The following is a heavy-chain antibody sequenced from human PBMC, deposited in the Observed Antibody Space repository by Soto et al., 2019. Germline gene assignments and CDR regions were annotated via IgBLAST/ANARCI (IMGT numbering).Heavy chain of an antibody. J-gene: IGHJ4*02. CDR3: AKARYVVVVAAALDY. CDR1: GFTFSSYG. V-gene: IGHV3-30*18. Sequence: QVQLVESGGGVVQPGRSLRLSCAASGFTFSSYGMHWVRQAPGKGLEWVAFISYDGSNTYFADSVKGRFTISRDNSKNTLYLQMNSLRAEDTSVYYCAKARYVVVVAAALDYWGQGTLVTVSS. CDR2: ISYDGSNT. D-gene: IGHD2-15*01.